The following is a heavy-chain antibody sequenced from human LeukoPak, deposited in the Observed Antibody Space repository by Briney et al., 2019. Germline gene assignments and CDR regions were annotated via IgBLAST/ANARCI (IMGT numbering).Heavy chain of an antibody. CDR3: ARDSGASGRYAFGI. D-gene: IGHD3-10*01. Sequence: GGSLRLSCAASGFTVSSNYLSWVRQAPGKGLEWVSIIYSDDNTNYADSVKGRFTISRDNSKNTLYLQMNSLRAEDTALYYCARDSGASGRYAFGIWGQGTMVTVSS. V-gene: IGHV3-53*01. J-gene: IGHJ3*02. CDR1: GFTVSSNY. CDR2: IYSDDNT.